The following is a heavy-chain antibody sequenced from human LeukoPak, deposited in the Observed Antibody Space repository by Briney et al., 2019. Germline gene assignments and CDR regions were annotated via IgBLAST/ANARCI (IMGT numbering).Heavy chain of an antibody. J-gene: IGHJ4*02. CDR2: ISSSGSTI. CDR1: GFTFSDYY. D-gene: IGHD2-2*01. V-gene: IGHV3-11*04. CDR3: ASGRSSTKLHDY. Sequence: GGSLRLSWAAAGFTFSDYYMSWIRQAPGKGLEWVSYISSSGSTIYYADSVKGRFTISRDNAKNSLYLQMNSLRAEDTAVYYCASGRSSTKLHDYWGQGTLVTVSS.